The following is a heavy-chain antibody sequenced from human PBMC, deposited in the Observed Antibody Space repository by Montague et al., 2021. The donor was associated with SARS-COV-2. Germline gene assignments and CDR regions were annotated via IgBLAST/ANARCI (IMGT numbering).Heavy chain of an antibody. Sequence: SETLSLTCAVYGGSFSVYYWSWLRQSPRSGLEWLSEINHSGTANYNSSLKSRVSISVDTSKNQFTLKLTSVTAADTAMYYCAKEREVVRAARTLVGLDLWGQGTMVTVSS. V-gene: IGHV4-34*01. CDR2: INHSGTA. CDR3: AKEREVVRAARTLVGLDL. D-gene: IGHD2-2*01. CDR1: GGSFSVYY. J-gene: IGHJ3*01.